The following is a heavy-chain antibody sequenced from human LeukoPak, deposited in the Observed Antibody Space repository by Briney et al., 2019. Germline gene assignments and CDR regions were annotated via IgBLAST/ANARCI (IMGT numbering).Heavy chain of an antibody. CDR1: GFTCTSYA. V-gene: IGHV3-23*01. CDR2: ISSSGGNT. J-gene: IGHJ6*03. CDR3: AKDVSETYYYYYMDV. Sequence: GGPRRRSCTADGFTCTSYAMSWVRQAPGKGLEWVSAISSSGGNTYYADSVKGRFTISRDNSKNTLYLQMTSLRAEDTAVYYCAKDVSETYYYYYMDVWGKGTTVTVSS. D-gene: IGHD1-26*01.